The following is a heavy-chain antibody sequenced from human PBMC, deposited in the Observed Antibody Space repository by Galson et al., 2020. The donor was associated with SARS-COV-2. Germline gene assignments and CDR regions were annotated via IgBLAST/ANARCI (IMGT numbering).Heavy chain of an antibody. Sequence: SETLSLTCAVYGGSFSGYYWSWLRQPPGKGLEWIGEINHSGRTTSNPSLKSRVTISVDTSKNQFSLKLSSVTAADTAVYYCARGPSAPLRFARLYYYMDVWDKGSTVTVSS. CDR3: ARGPSAPLRFARLYYYMDV. D-gene: IGHD3-3*01. CDR2: INHSGRT. CDR1: GGSFSGYY. J-gene: IGHJ6*03. V-gene: IGHV4-34*01.